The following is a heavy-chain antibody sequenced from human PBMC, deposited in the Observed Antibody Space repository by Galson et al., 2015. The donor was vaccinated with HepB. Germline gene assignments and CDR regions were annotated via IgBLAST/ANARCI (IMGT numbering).Heavy chain of an antibody. CDR3: PRVLPSIEAAGMNY. CDR2: ISYDGGSK. J-gene: IGHJ4*02. CDR1: GFTFSSFD. Sequence: SLRLSCAVSGFTFSSFDMHWVSQAPGKGLEWVASISYDGGSKHSADSVKGRFTISRDNSKNTLYLQLNSLRPEDTAVYYCPRVLPSIEAAGMNYWGQGILVTVSS. D-gene: IGHD6-13*01. V-gene: IGHV3-30-3*01.